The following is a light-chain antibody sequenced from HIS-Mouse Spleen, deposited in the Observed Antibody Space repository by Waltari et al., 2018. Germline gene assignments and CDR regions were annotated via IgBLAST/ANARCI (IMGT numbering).Light chain of an antibody. CDR2: AAS. V-gene: IGKV1-9*01. J-gene: IGKJ1*01. CDR1: QGISSY. Sequence: DIQLTQSPSFLSASVGDRVTITCRASQGISSYLAWYQQKPGKAPKLLIYAASTLQSGVPSRFSGSGSGTEFTLTISRLQPEDFATYYCQQLNSYPWTCGQGTKVEIK. CDR3: QQLNSYPWT.